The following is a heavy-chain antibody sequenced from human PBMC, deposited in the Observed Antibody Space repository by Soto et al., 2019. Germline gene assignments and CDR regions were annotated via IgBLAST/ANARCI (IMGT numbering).Heavy chain of an antibody. Sequence: QVQLVQSGAEVKKPGSSVKVSCKASGGTFSSYAISWVRQAPGQGLEWMGGIIPIFGTANYAQKFQGRVTITADEFTSTAYMELSSLRSEDTAVYYCARGTSYYDFWSGYIRGLRLDYYYGMDVWGQGTTVTVSS. V-gene: IGHV1-69*01. D-gene: IGHD3-3*01. J-gene: IGHJ6*02. CDR3: ARGTSYYDFWSGYIRGLRLDYYYGMDV. CDR1: GGTFSSYA. CDR2: IIPIFGTA.